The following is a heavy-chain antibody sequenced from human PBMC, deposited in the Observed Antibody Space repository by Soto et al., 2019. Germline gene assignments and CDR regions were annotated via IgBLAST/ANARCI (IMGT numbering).Heavy chain of an antibody. D-gene: IGHD6-13*01. CDR2: IWSDGSNK. J-gene: IGHJ6*02. V-gene: IGHV3-33*01. CDR3: ARDGSNKPGFYYGMDV. CDR1: GFTFSSNG. Sequence: PGGSLRLSCTASGFTFSSNGMHWVRQAPGKGLEWVAVIWSDGSNKYYADSVKGRFTIFRDNSKSTLYLQMNGLRAEDTAVYYCARDGSNKPGFYYGMDVWGQGXTVTVYS.